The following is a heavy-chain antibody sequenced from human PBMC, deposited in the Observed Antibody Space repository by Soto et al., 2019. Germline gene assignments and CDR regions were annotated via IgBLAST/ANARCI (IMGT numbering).Heavy chain of an antibody. J-gene: IGHJ3*02. CDR1: GFTFSDYY. D-gene: IGHD3-16*01. Sequence: QVQLVESGGGLVKPGGSLRLSCVASGFTFSDYYMTWIRQAPGKGLDWVSYITTSGGTIYSADSVKGRFTISRDNAKNSLYLQMNSLRAADTAVYYCGRHHRYGGNAFDIWGQGTRVTVSS. CDR3: GRHHRYGGNAFDI. CDR2: ITTSGGTI. V-gene: IGHV3-11*01.